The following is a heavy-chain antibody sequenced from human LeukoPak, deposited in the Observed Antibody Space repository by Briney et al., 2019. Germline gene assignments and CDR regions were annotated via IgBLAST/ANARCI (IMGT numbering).Heavy chain of an antibody. CDR1: GFTFDSYE. CDR2: ISGSGRTI. D-gene: IGHD2/OR15-2a*01. J-gene: IGHJ5*01. Sequence: GGSLRLSCAASGFTFDSYEINWVRQAQGKGMEWVSYISGSGRTIYYADSVKGRFTISWDNAKNSVYLQMNRLRAEDTAVYYCARGVYGRFDSWGQGTLVTVSS. V-gene: IGHV3-48*03. CDR3: ARGVYGRFDS.